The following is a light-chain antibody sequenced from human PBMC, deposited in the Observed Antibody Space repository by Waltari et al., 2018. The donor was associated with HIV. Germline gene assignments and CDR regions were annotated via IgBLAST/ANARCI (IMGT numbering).Light chain of an antibody. CDR3: NSRDSSGNHLMV. CDR1: SLRSYY. CDR2: GKN. Sequence: SSELTQDPAVSVALGHTVRITCQGDSLRSYYASWYQQKPGQAPVLVIYGKNNRPSGIPDRFSGSSSGNTASLTITGAQAEDEADYYCNSRDSSGNHLMVFGGGTKLTVL. J-gene: IGLJ2*01. V-gene: IGLV3-19*01.